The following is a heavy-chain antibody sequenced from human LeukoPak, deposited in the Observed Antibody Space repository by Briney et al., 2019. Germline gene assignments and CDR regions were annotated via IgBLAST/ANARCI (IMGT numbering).Heavy chain of an antibody. CDR2: ISSSSSYI. Sequence: GGSLRLSCAASGFTFSSYSMNWVRQAPGKGLEWVSSISSSSSYIYYADSVKGRFTISRDNAKNSLYLQMNSLRAEDTAVYYCAREGITGTTRSGYYMDVWGKGTTVTVSS. CDR3: AREGITGTTRSGYYMDV. D-gene: IGHD1-7*01. J-gene: IGHJ6*03. V-gene: IGHV3-21*01. CDR1: GFTFSSYS.